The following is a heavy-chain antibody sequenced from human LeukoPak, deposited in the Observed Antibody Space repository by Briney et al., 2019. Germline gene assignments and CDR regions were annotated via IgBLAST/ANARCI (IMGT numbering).Heavy chain of an antibody. Sequence: ASVKVSCKASGYTFTSYYMHWVRQAPGQGLEWMGIINPGGGSTSYAQKFQGRVTMTRDTSTSTVYMELSSLRSEDTAVYYCARARGYCSSTSCPEFMDVWGKGTTVTVSS. CDR2: INPGGGST. V-gene: IGHV1-46*01. CDR1: GYTFTSYY. D-gene: IGHD2-2*01. J-gene: IGHJ6*03. CDR3: ARARGYCSSTSCPEFMDV.